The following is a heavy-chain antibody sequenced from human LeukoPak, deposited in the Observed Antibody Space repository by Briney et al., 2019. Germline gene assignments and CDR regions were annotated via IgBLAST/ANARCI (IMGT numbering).Heavy chain of an antibody. J-gene: IGHJ4*02. CDR2: MHYSGST. Sequence: PSETLSLTCTVSGGSISSGDYYWSWIRQHPGKGLEWIGYMHYSGSTYYSPSLKRRVTISIDTSKNQFSLKLNSVTAADTAVYYCARDQARNCFDYWGQGTLVTVSS. CDR3: ARDQARNCFDY. V-gene: IGHV4-31*02. CDR1: GGSISSGDYY.